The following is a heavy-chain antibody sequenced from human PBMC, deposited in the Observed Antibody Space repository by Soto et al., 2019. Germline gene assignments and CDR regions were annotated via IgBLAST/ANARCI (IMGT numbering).Heavy chain of an antibody. CDR2: ISGSGGST. D-gene: IGHD1-1*01. CDR3: ARVSSVSGFDY. J-gene: IGHJ4*02. Sequence: PVGSLRLSCAASGFTFSSYAMSWVRQAPGKGLEWVSAISGSGGSTYYADSVKGRFTISRDNAKNSLYLQMNSLRAEDTAVYYCARVSSVSGFDYRGQRSPVTVSS. CDR1: GFTFSSYA. V-gene: IGHV3-23*01.